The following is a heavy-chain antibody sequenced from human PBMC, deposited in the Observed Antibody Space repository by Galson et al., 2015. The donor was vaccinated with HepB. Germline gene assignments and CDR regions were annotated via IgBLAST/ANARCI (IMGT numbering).Heavy chain of an antibody. CDR2: IKSKTDGGTT. CDR3: TTSVGDRWYYGMDV. CDR1: GFTFSNAW. J-gene: IGHJ6*02. D-gene: IGHD3-16*01. V-gene: IGHV3-15*01. Sequence: SLRLSCAASGFTFSNAWMSWVRQAPGKGLEWVGRIKSKTDGGTTDYAAPVKGRFTISRDDSKNTLYLQMNSLKTEDTAVYYCTTSVGDRWYYGMDVWGQGTTVTVSS.